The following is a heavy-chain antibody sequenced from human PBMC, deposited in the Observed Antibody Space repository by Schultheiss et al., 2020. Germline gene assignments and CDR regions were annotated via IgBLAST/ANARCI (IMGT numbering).Heavy chain of an antibody. V-gene: IGHV3-23*01. J-gene: IGHJ6*02. Sequence: GGSLRLSCAASGFTFSSYAMSWVRQAPGKGLEWVSAISGSGGSTYYADSVKGRFTISRDNAKNSLYLQMNSLRAEDTAVYYCARDRLRDGDYLISHYYYGMDVWGQGTTVTVSS. D-gene: IGHD4-17*01. CDR3: ARDRLRDGDYLISHYYYGMDV. CDR2: ISGSGGST. CDR1: GFTFSSYA.